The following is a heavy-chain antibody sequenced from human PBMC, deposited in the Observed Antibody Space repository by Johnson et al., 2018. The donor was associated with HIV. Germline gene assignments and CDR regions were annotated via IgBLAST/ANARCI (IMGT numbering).Heavy chain of an antibody. Sequence: QVQLVESGGGLVKPGGSLRLSCAASGFTFSDYYMSWIRQAPGKGLEWVSYISSSGSTIYYADSVKGRFTISRDNSKNTLYLQMNSLRAEDTAVYYCAKSIAAAGTNAFDIWGQGTMVTVSS. CDR2: ISSSGSTI. J-gene: IGHJ3*02. CDR1: GFTFSDYY. V-gene: IGHV3-11*04. D-gene: IGHD6-13*01. CDR3: AKSIAAAGTNAFDI.